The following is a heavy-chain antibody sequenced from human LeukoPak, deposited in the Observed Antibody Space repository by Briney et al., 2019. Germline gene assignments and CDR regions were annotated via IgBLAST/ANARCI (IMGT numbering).Heavy chain of an antibody. D-gene: IGHD2-2*01. CDR1: GGSLSGSS. CDR3: ARDSLRYCSSTSCYYEAFTGYYYMDV. J-gene: IGHJ6*03. Sequence: SETLSLTSAVNGGSLSGSSWGWFAQPPGKGRKWMGEINIGESTNYTPSLKSRVTIPVDTSKNQFSLKLSSVTAADTAVYYCARDSLRYCSSTSCYYEAFTGYYYMDVWGKGTTVTVSS. CDR2: INIGEST. V-gene: IGHV4-34*01.